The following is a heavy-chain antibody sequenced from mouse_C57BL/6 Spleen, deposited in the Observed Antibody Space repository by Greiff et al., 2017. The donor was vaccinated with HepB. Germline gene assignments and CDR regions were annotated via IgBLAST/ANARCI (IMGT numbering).Heavy chain of an antibody. Sequence: QVQLQQPGAELVRPGSSVKLSCKASGYTFTSYWMHWVKQRPIQGLEWIGNIDPSDSETHYNQKFKDKATLTVDKSSSTDYMQLSSLTSEDSAVYYCASTIVAPYTMDYWGQGTSVTVSS. CDR1: GYTFTSYW. D-gene: IGHD1-1*01. CDR3: ASTIVAPYTMDY. J-gene: IGHJ4*01. V-gene: IGHV1-52*01. CDR2: IDPSDSET.